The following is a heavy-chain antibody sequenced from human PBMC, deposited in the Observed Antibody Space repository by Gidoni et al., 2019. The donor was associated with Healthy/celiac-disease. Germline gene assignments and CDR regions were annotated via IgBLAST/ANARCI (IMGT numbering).Heavy chain of an antibody. J-gene: IGHJ6*03. CDR2: MNPNSGNT. D-gene: IGHD3-22*01. CDR1: GSTFTRYD. CDR3: ARVYYDSSGYFGYYYYMDV. V-gene: IGHV1-8*01. Sequence: QVQLVQSGAEVKKPVASVKVSCKASGSTFTRYDINWVRQATGQGLEWMGWMNPNSGNTGYAQKFQGRVTMTRNNSISTAYMELSSLRSEDTAVYYCARVYYDSSGYFGYYYYMDVWGKGTTVTVSS.